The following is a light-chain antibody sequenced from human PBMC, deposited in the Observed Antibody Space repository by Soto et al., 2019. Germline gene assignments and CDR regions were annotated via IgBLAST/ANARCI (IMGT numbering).Light chain of an antibody. CDR1: QTISSW. Sequence: DIQMTQSPSTLSGSVGDRVTITCRASQTISSWLAWYQQKPGKAHKLLIYKASTLKSGVPSRFSGSGSGTEFTPNISSLQPDDFETYYFQHYNSYSEAFVQGTKVELK. CDR3: QHYNSYSEA. CDR2: KAS. J-gene: IGKJ1*01. V-gene: IGKV1-5*03.